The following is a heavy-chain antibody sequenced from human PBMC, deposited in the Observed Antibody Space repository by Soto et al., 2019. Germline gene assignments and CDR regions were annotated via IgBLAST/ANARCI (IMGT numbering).Heavy chain of an antibody. J-gene: IGHJ6*02. CDR1: GXSFXXXX. CDR3: ASPGYSSSWYEGMDV. Sequence: GESLKISCKGSGXSFXXXXISGVRQMPGQGLEWMGRIDPSDSYTNYSPSFQGHVTISADKSISTAYLQWSSLKASDTAMYYCASPGYSSSWYEGMDVWAQGTTVTVSS. D-gene: IGHD6-13*01. CDR2: IDPSDSYT. V-gene: IGHV5-10-1*01.